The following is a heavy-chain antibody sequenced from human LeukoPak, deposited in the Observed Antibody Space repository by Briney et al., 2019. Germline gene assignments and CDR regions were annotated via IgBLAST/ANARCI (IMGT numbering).Heavy chain of an antibody. Sequence: GGSLRLSCAASDFPFIGYTMHWVRQAPGKGLEWVAGIPYDGSQNSYADSVKGRFSISRDNSKSALYLQLSRLRSDDTAVYYCARDRSPAPGRSYGRGHFDYWGQGTLVTVSS. CDR2: IPYDGSQN. V-gene: IGHV3-30*04. D-gene: IGHD5-18*01. J-gene: IGHJ4*02. CDR3: ARDRSPAPGRSYGRGHFDY. CDR1: DFPFIGYT.